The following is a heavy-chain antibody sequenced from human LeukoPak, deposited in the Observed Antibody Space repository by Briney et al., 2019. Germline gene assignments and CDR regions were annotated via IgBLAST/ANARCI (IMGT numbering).Heavy chain of an antibody. CDR3: VRDIYNSDWTALDY. CDR2: IYHSGSA. CDR1: GYSISSGYY. J-gene: IGHJ4*02. D-gene: IGHD6-19*01. V-gene: IGHV4-38-2*02. Sequence: SETLSLTCAVSGYSISSGYYWGWIRQPPGKGLEWIGNIYHSGSAYYNPSLKSRVTMSVDTSKNQFSLKLSSVTAADTAMYYCVRDIYNSDWTALDYWGQGTLVTVSS.